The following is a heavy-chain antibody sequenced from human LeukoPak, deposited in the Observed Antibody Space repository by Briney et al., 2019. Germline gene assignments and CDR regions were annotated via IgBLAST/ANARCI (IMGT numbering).Heavy chain of an antibody. Sequence: ASVKVSCKTSGYTSTGYYMHWVRQAPGQGLEWMGWINPNSGGTNYAQKFQGRVTMTRDTSTSTAYMELSRLRSDDTAVYYCAREVLEDSSGWYYFDYWGQGTLVTVSS. D-gene: IGHD6-19*01. CDR1: GYTSTGYY. J-gene: IGHJ4*02. CDR3: AREVLEDSSGWYYFDY. V-gene: IGHV1-2*02. CDR2: INPNSGGT.